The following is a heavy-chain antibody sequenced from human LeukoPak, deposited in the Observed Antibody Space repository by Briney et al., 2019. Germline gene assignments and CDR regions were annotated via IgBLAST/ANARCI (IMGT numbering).Heavy chain of an antibody. J-gene: IGHJ4*02. CDR1: GGSINSATYY. V-gene: IGHV4-31*03. Sequence: PSQTLSLTCTVSGGSINSATYYWSWIRQHPGKGLEWIGYIYYTGSTYYNPSLKSRVTMSVDTSKNQFSLKLSSVTAADTAVYYCARWRTARTGFDYWGQGTLVTVSS. CDR3: ARWRTARTGFDY. CDR2: IYYTGST. D-gene: IGHD3/OR15-3a*01.